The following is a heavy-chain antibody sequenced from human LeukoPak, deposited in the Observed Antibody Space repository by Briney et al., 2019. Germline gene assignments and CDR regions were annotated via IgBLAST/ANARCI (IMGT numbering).Heavy chain of an antibody. CDR2: IGFDQTTI. Sequence: GESLRLSCEASGFAFSGYAMNWVRQAPGKGLEWLSHIGFDQTTIYYADSVKGRFTISRHNAKNSLYLHMDSLRAEDTAVYYCAKGASSSWDYYYYMDVWGKGTTVTVSS. J-gene: IGHJ6*03. D-gene: IGHD6-13*01. CDR3: AKGASSSWDYYYYMDV. CDR1: GFAFSGYA. V-gene: IGHV3-48*04.